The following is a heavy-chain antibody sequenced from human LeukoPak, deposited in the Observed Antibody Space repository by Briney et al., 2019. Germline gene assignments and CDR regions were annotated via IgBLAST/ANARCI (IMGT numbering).Heavy chain of an antibody. CDR1: GFTFSSYA. CDR3: ARDPYSSSWSYGMDV. Sequence: GGSLRLSCAASGFTFSSYAMSWVRQAPGKGLEWVSTIDSSAGSPDYADSVKGRFTISRDNSKNTLYLQMNSLRAEDTAVYYCARDPYSSSWSYGMDVWGQGTTVTVSS. D-gene: IGHD6-13*01. CDR2: IDSSAGSP. J-gene: IGHJ6*02. V-gene: IGHV3-23*01.